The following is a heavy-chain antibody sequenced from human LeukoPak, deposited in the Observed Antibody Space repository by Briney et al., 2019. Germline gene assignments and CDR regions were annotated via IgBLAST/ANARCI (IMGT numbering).Heavy chain of an antibody. D-gene: IGHD3-22*01. Sequence: SETLSLTCTVSSGSISSGDYYWSWIRQPPGKGLEWIGYIYYSGSTYYNPSLKSRLTISVDTSKNQFSLKLNSVTAADTAVYYCARDWSYFHSSGYAVPDFDYWGQGTLVTVSS. V-gene: IGHV4-30-4*08. CDR2: IYYSGST. J-gene: IGHJ4*02. CDR3: ARDWSYFHSSGYAVPDFDY. CDR1: SGSISSGDYY.